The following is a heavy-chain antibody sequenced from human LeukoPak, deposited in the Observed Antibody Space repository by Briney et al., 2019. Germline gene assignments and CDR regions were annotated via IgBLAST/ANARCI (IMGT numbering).Heavy chain of an antibody. Sequence: SETLSLTCTVSGGSISSSSYYWGWIRQPPGKGLEWIGSIYYSGSTYYNPSLKSRVTISVDTSKNQFSLKLSSVTAAVTAVYYCARHFPGVVVVAALGYWGQGTLVTVSS. CDR2: IYYSGST. D-gene: IGHD2-15*01. CDR1: GGSISSSSYY. CDR3: ARHFPGVVVVAALGY. J-gene: IGHJ4*02. V-gene: IGHV4-39*01.